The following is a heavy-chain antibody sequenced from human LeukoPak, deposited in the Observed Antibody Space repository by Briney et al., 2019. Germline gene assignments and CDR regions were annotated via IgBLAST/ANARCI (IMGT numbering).Heavy chain of an antibody. CDR1: GYTFTSYG. D-gene: IGHD2-2*01. CDR3: ARASQVAVVVPAAIDGMDV. J-gene: IGHJ6*02. Sequence: ASVKVSCKASGYTFTSYGISWVRQAPGQGLEWMGWISAYNGNTNYAQKLQGRGTMTTDTSTSTAYMELRSLRSDDTAVYYCARASQVAVVVPAAIDGMDVWGQGTTVTVSS. V-gene: IGHV1-18*01. CDR2: ISAYNGNT.